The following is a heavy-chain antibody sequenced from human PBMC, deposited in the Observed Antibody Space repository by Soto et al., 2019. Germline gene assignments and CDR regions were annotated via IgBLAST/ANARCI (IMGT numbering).Heavy chain of an antibody. CDR1: GYTFTGYY. CDR2: INPNSGDT. Sequence: QVQLVQSGAEVTKPGASVRDSCKTSGYTFTGYYMHWVRQAPGQGLEWMGWINPNSGDTNYAQKYLGGVTMTRETSITTAHMELSRLRSDDTAVYYCARRGDRTLGYFDNWGQGALVTVSS. D-gene: IGHD2-21*01. V-gene: IGHV1-2*02. J-gene: IGHJ4*02. CDR3: ARRGDRTLGYFDN.